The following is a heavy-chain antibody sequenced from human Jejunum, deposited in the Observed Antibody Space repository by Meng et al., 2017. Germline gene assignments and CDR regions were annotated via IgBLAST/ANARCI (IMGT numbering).Heavy chain of an antibody. J-gene: IGHJ4*02. D-gene: IGHD4-11*01. CDR3: ARSGQTTVTYLD. CDR1: DGSFSSYY. CDR2: INRSGSP. Sequence: QVQLQQWGAGLLKPSETLSLTWAVYDGSFSSYYWSLIRQPPGKGLEWIGEINRSGSPNYNPSLKSRVTMSVDTNHFSLTLTSVTAADTAVYYCARSGQTTVTYLDWGQGTLVTVSS. V-gene: IGHV4-34*01.